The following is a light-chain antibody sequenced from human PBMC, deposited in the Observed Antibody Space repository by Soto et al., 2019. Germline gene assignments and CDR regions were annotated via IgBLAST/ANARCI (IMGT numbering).Light chain of an antibody. V-gene: IGKV1-39*01. CDR1: PSISTY. Sequence: DIQLTQSPSSLSASVGDRVNITCRASPSISTYLNWYQHKPGTAPKVLINGASSLQSGVPSRFSGSGSVTDFTLAISSLPPEDSATYFCQQKYRIPRTFGQGTKVEIK. CDR2: GAS. CDR3: QQKYRIPRT. J-gene: IGKJ1*01.